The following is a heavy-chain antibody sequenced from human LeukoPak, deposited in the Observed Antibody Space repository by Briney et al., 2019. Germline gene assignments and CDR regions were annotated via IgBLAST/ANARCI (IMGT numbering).Heavy chain of an antibody. D-gene: IGHD2-2*01. Sequence: ASVKVSCKASGYTFTGYYMHWVRQAPGQGLEWMGWINPNSGGTNYAQKFQGWVTMTRDTSISTAYMELSRLRSDDTAVYYCAREDIVVVPAARNYYYYYMDVWGKGTTVTVSS. V-gene: IGHV1-2*04. CDR2: INPNSGGT. CDR1: GYTFTGYY. CDR3: AREDIVVVPAARNYYYYYMDV. J-gene: IGHJ6*03.